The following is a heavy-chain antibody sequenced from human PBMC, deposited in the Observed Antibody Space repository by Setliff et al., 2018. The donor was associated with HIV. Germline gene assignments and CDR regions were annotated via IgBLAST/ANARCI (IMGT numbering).Heavy chain of an antibody. CDR3: AASSGWQRGDY. Sequence: PSETLSLTCTVSGQFISDGYYWGWIRQPPGKGLEWIGSVYHSGKTYYNPSLKSRVTMSADTSKNQISLMLRSMTAADTAVYYCAASSGWQRGDYWGQGILVTVSS. V-gene: IGHV4-38-2*02. CDR2: VYHSGKT. D-gene: IGHD6-25*01. J-gene: IGHJ4*02. CDR1: GQFISDGYY.